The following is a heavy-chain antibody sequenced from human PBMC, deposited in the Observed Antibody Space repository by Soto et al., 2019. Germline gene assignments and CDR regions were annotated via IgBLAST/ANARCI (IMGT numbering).Heavy chain of an antibody. CDR3: ARGGSGYYALENWFDP. J-gene: IGHJ5*02. V-gene: IGHV4-61*01. D-gene: IGHD3-22*01. CDR1: GGSVSSGSYY. CDR2: IYYSGST. Sequence: PSETLSLTCTVSGGSVSSGSYYWTWIRQPPGKGLEWIGYIYYSGSTNYNPSLKSRVTISVDTSKNQFSLKLSSVTAADTAVYYCARGGSGYYALENWFDPWGQGTLVTVSS.